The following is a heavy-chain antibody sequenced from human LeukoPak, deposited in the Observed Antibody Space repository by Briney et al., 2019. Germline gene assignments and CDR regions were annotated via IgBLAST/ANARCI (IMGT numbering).Heavy chain of an antibody. D-gene: IGHD3-22*01. CDR2: ISYDGSNK. V-gene: IGHV3-30*18. CDR1: GFTFSSYG. Sequence: GGSLRLSCAASGFTFSSYGMHWVRQAPGKGLEWVAVISYDGSNKYYADSVKGRSTISRDNSKNTLYLQMNSLRAEDTAVYYCAKVLPLYDSSGYYDYWGQGTLVTVSS. J-gene: IGHJ4*02. CDR3: AKVLPLYDSSGYYDY.